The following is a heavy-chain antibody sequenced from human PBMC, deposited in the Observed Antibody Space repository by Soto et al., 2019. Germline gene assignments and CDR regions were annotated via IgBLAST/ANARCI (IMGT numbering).Heavy chain of an antibody. J-gene: IGHJ4*02. CDR1: GYTFTSYG. CDR3: ARDRSGGSCYSSFVDFDY. D-gene: IGHD2-15*01. CDR2: ISAYNGNT. V-gene: IGHV1-18*01. Sequence: ASVKVSCKASGYTFTSYGISWVRQAPGQGLEWMGWISAYNGNTNYAQKLQGRVTMTTDTSTSTAYMELRSLRSDDTAVYYCARDRSGGSCYSSFVDFDYWGQGTLVTVSS.